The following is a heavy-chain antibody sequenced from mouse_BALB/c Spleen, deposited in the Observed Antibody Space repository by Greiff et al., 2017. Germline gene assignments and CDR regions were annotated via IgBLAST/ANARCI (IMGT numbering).Heavy chain of an antibody. CDR1: GFTFSSYA. Sequence: EVKLVESGGGLVKPGGSLKLSCAASGFTFSSYAMSWVRQTPEKRLEWVASISSGGSTYYPDSVKGRFTISRDNARNILYLQMSSLRSEDTAMYYCARGRHYYGYLYAMDYWGQGTSVTVSS. V-gene: IGHV5-6-5*01. CDR2: ISSGGST. D-gene: IGHD1-2*01. J-gene: IGHJ4*01. CDR3: ARGRHYYGYLYAMDY.